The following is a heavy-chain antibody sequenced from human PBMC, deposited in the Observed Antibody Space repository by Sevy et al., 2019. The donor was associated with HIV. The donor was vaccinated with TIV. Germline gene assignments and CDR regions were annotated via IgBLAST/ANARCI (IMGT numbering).Heavy chain of an antibody. J-gene: IGHJ4*02. CDR1: GFTFRSYA. Sequence: GGSLRLSCADSGFTFRSYAMYWVRQAPGKGLEWVAVISYDGTNKYYADSLKGRFTISRDNSKNTLYLQMTSLRPDDTAVYYCARSWLREGGYYFDYWGQGTLVTVSS. CDR3: ARSWLREGGYYFDY. CDR2: ISYDGTNK. V-gene: IGHV3-30-3*01. D-gene: IGHD5-12*01.